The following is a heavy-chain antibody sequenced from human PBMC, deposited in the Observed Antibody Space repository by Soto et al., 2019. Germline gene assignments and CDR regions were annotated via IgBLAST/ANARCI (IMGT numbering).Heavy chain of an antibody. Sequence: ASLKVSCKVSGYTLTELSMHWVLQAPGEGLEWMGGFDPEDGETIYAQKFQGRVTMTEDTSTDTAYMELSSLRSEDTAVYYCATFKGPMVYFDYWGQGTLVTVSP. J-gene: IGHJ4*02. CDR2: FDPEDGET. CDR1: GYTLTELS. CDR3: ATFKGPMVYFDY. V-gene: IGHV1-24*01. D-gene: IGHD3-10*01.